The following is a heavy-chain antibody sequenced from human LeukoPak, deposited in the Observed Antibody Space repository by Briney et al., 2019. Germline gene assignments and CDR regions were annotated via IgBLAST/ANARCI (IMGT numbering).Heavy chain of an antibody. CDR2: IKSKTDGGTT. CDR3: TTDRLVGRGVIFFDY. D-gene: IGHD3-10*01. J-gene: IGHJ4*02. CDR1: GFTFSNAW. V-gene: IGHV3-15*01. Sequence: GGSLRLSCAASGFTFSNAWMSWVRQAPGKGLEWVGRIKSKTDGGTTDYAAPVKGRFTISRDDSKNALYLQMNSLKTEDTAVYYCTTDRLVGRGVIFFDYWGQGTLVTVSS.